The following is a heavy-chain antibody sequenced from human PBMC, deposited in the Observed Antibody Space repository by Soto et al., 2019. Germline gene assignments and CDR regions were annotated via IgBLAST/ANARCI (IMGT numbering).Heavy chain of an antibody. J-gene: IGHJ4*02. CDR2: IYYSGST. Sequence: QVQLQESGPGLVKPSETLSLTCTVSGGSISSYYWSWIRQPPGKGLEWIGYIYYSGSTNYNPSLKSRVTISVDTPKHPFSLKLSSVPASDTAVYYFARYSSGWSIDYWGQGTLVTVSS. D-gene: IGHD6-19*01. CDR3: ARYSSGWSIDY. CDR1: GGSISSYY. V-gene: IGHV4-59*01.